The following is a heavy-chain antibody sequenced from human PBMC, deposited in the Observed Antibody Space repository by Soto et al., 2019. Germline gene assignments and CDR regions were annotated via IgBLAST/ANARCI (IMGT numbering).Heavy chain of an antibody. CDR3: ARGPNTVSTSTNFDF. D-gene: IGHD4-17*01. J-gene: IGHJ4*02. Sequence: EVQLVESGGGVVQPGGSLRLSCVVSGFTFTSYWMHWVRQVPGKGLVWVSRINPGGSSTSYADSVKGRFTSSRDNAKSMVYLQMNGLIAEDTDVYYCARGPNTVSTSTNFDFWGQGTLVSVSS. CDR2: INPGGSST. V-gene: IGHV3-74*01. CDR1: GFTFTSYW.